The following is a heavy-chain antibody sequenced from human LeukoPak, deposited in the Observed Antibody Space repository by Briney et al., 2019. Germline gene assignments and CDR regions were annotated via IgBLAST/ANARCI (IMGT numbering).Heavy chain of an antibody. CDR2: IYYSGST. J-gene: IGHJ4*02. V-gene: IGHV4-31*03. Sequence: SETLSLTCTVSGGSISSGGYYWSWIRQHPGKGLEWIGYIYYSGSTNYNPSLKSRVTISVDRSKNQCSLKLSSVTAADTAVYCCARGVDDFWSGYPYYFDYWGQGTLVTVSS. CDR1: GGSISSGGYY. CDR3: ARGVDDFWSGYPYYFDY. D-gene: IGHD3-3*01.